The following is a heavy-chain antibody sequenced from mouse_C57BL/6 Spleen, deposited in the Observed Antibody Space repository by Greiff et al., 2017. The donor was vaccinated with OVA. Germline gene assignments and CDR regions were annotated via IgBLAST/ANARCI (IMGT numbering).Heavy chain of an antibody. J-gene: IGHJ2*01. V-gene: IGHV1-55*01. Sequence: VQLQQPGAELVKPGASVKMSCKASGYTFTSYWITWVKQRPGQGLEWIGDIYPGSGSTNYNEKFKSRATLTVDTSSSTAYMQLSSLTSEDSAVYYCARSPHYGSDGGYFDYWGQGTTLTVSS. CDR3: ARSPHYGSDGGYFDY. CDR1: GYTFTSYW. CDR2: IYPGSGST. D-gene: IGHD2-2*01.